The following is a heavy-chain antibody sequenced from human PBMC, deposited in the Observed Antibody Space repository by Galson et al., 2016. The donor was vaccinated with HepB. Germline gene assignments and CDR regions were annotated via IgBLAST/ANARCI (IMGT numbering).Heavy chain of an antibody. D-gene: IGHD2-2*02. Sequence: SLRLSCATSGFTLTHYGMLWVRQAPGKGLEWVAVIWYDGSYKYYADSVEGRFTISRDISENTVYLQMNSLRGEDMAVYYCAREIPHMVHGGLDYWGQGTLVTVSS. V-gene: IGHV3-33*01. CDR1: GFTLTHYG. CDR2: IWYDGSYK. CDR3: AREIPHMVHGGLDY. J-gene: IGHJ4*02.